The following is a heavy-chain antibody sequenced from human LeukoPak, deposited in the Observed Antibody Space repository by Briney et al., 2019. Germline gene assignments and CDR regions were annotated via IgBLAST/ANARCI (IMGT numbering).Heavy chain of an antibody. J-gene: IGHJ4*02. CDR2: ISSSGSTI. CDR3: ARDRGDGSSDY. D-gene: IGHD6-6*01. Sequence: GGSLRLSCAASGFTFSSYEMNWVRQAPGKGLEWVSYISSSGSTIYYADSVKGRFTISRDNAKNTLYLQMNSLRAEDTAVYSCARDRGDGSSDYWGQGTLVTVSS. CDR1: GFTFSSYE. V-gene: IGHV3-48*03.